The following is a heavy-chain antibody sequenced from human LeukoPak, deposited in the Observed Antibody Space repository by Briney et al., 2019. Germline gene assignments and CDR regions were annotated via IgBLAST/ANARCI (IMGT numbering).Heavy chain of an antibody. D-gene: IGHD6-19*01. Sequence: ASVKVSCRASGYTFTNVDINWVRQASGQGLEWMGWMIPNSGNTGYAQNFQGRVTITRDTSINTAYMELSRLRSEDTAVYYCVRDSNGQTRADDPFDIWGQGTMVTVSS. CDR3: VRDSNGQTRADDPFDI. CDR2: MIPNSGNT. J-gene: IGHJ3*02. V-gene: IGHV1-8*02. CDR1: GYTFTNVD.